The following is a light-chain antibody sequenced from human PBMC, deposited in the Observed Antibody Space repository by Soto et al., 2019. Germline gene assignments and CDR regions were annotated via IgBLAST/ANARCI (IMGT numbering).Light chain of an antibody. CDR3: QQYNDWPRT. J-gene: IGKJ1*01. Sequence: ELVLTESPATLSSFPGDSVSLSCRASQYINTRLAWYQHRPGQAPRLLIYGASTRATGSPDRLSASGSATELTLTISRLQSEDFAVYYCQQYNDWPRTXGQGTKVDIK. CDR2: GAS. CDR1: QYINTR. V-gene: IGKV3-15*01.